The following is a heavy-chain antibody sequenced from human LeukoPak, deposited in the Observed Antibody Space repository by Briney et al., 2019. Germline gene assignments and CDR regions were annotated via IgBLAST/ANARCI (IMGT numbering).Heavy chain of an antibody. Sequence: GGSLRLSCAASGFTFSSYSMNWVRQAPGKGLEWVSSISRSSRSSTYMYYADSVKGRFTISRDNAKNSLYLQMNSLRAEDTAVYYCARSVFWSGYHFDYWGQGTLVTVSS. CDR2: ISRSSRSSTYM. J-gene: IGHJ4*02. CDR1: GFTFSSYS. CDR3: ARSVFWSGYHFDY. D-gene: IGHD3-3*01. V-gene: IGHV3-21*01.